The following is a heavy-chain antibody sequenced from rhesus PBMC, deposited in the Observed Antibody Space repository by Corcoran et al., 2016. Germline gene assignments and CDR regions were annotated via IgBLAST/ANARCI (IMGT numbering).Heavy chain of an antibody. CDR3: ASEFGLVSLDY. CDR2: ITYSGST. D-gene: IGHD3-3*01. CDR1: GGSISSGYYY. V-gene: IGHV4-122*02. J-gene: IGHJ4*01. Sequence: QVRLQESGPGLVKPSETLSLTCAVSGGSISSGYYYWSWIRQPPGKGLEWIGYITYSGSTSYNPSLKSRVTISRDTSKNQFSLKLSSVTAADTAVYYCASEFGLVSLDYWGQGVLVTVSS.